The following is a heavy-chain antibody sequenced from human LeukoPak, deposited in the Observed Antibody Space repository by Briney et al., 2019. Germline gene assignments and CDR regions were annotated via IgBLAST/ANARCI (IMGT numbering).Heavy chain of an antibody. J-gene: IGHJ2*01. CDR3: ARQRRSGWYSPEYFDL. CDR2: IYYSGST. V-gene: IGHV4-59*08. CDR1: GGSISSYY. Sequence: SETLSLTCTVSGGSISSYYWSWIRQPPGKGLEWIGYIYYSGSTNYNPSLKSRVTISVDTSKNQFSLKLSSVTAADTAVYYCARQRRSGWYSPEYFDLWGRGTLVTVSS. D-gene: IGHD6-19*01.